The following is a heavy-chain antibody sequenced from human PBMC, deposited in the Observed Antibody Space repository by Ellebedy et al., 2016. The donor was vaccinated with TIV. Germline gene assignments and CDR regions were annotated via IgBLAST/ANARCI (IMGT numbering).Heavy chain of an antibody. D-gene: IGHD1-1*01. CDR3: VRHLHWAFDI. CDR1: GFTFSSFS. Sequence: GESLKISCSASGFTFSSFSMNWVRQAPGTGLEWVSYIPRDSDAMSYADSVKGRFTLSRDNAKNSLYLQMNILREAETAVYYCVRHLHWAFDIWGQGTVVTVSS. V-gene: IGHV3-48*02. J-gene: IGHJ3*02. CDR2: IPRDSDAM.